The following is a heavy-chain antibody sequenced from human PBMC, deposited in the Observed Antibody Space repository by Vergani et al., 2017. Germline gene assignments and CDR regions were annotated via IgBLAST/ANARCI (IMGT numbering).Heavy chain of an antibody. J-gene: IGHJ5*02. CDR3: ARNLMTTVTTDFDP. CDR2: ISYDGSNK. V-gene: IGHV3-30-3*01. Sequence: QVQLVESGGGVVQPGRSLRLSCAASGFTFSSYAMHWVRQAPGKGLEWVAVISYDGSNKYYADSVKGRFTISRDNSKNTLYLQMNSLRAEDTAVYYCARNLMTTVTTDFDPWGQGTLVTVSS. CDR1: GFTFSSYA. D-gene: IGHD4-17*01.